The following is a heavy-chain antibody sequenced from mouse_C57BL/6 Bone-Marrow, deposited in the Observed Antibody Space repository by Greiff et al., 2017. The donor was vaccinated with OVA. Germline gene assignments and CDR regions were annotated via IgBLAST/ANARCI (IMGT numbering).Heavy chain of an antibody. V-gene: IGHV1-81*01. Sequence: VKVVESGAELARPGASVKLSCKASGYTFTSYGISWVKQRTGQGLEWIGEIYPRSGNTYYNEKFKGKATLTADKSSSTAYMELRSLTSEDSAVYFCATFDYYWYFDVWGTGTTVTVSS. CDR1: GYTFTSYG. D-gene: IGHD2-4*01. CDR3: ATFDYYWYFDV. J-gene: IGHJ1*03. CDR2: IYPRSGNT.